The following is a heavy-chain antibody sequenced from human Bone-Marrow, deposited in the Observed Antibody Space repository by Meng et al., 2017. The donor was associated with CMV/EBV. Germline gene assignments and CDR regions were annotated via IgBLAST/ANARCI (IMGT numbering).Heavy chain of an antibody. J-gene: IGHJ5*02. Sequence: GGSLRLSCVASGFIFNTYGMYWVRQAPGKGPEWVSVIWYDGNKKYYGDSVQGRFTVSRDNSKNTVYLHMNSLRVEDTAVYYCAKGSDYGDYGWFDPWGQGTLVTVSS. V-gene: IGHV3-33*06. CDR2: IWYDGNKK. CDR1: GFIFNTYG. D-gene: IGHD4-17*01. CDR3: AKGSDYGDYGWFDP.